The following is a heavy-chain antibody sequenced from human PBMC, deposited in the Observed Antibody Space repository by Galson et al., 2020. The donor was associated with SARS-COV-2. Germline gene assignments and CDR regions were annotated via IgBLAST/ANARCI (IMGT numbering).Heavy chain of an antibody. V-gene: IGHV3-33*01. D-gene: IGHD3-22*01. CDR3: ARNPYHFDSSAYPDY. CDR2: IWYDGSEK. CDR1: GFTFSSFG. J-gene: IGHJ4*02. Sequence: GGSLRLSCAASGFTFSSFGMHWVRQTPGKGLEWVAFIWYDGSEKYYADSVKGRFTISSDNSKNTLYLQMNSLRAEDTAMYYCARNPYHFDSSAYPDYWGQGTLVTVSS.